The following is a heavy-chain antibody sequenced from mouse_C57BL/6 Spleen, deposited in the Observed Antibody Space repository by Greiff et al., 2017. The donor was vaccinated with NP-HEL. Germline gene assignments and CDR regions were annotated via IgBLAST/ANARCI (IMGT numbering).Heavy chain of an antibody. Sequence: QVQLQQPGAELVMPGASVKLSCKASGYTFTSYWMHWVKQRPGQGLEWIGEIDPSDSYTNYNQKFKGKSTLTVDKSSSTAYMQLSSLTSEDSAVYYCARWYSYYAMDYWGQGTSVTVSS. J-gene: IGHJ4*01. CDR3: ARWYSYYAMDY. V-gene: IGHV1-69*01. CDR2: IDPSDSYT. CDR1: GYTFTSYW. D-gene: IGHD1-1*02.